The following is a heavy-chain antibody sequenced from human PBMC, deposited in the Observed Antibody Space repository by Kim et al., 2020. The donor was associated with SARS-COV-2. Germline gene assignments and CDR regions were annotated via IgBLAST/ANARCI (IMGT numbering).Heavy chain of an antibody. V-gene: IGHV3-21*01. D-gene: IGHD3-10*01. CDR3: ARDGAHSYGFITMVRGVIPLIDY. CDR2: ISSSSSYI. CDR1: GFTFSSYS. J-gene: IGHJ4*02. Sequence: GGSLRLSCAASGFTFSSYSMNWVRQAPGKGLEWASSISSSSSYIYYADSVKGRFTISRDNAKNSLYLQMNSLRAEDTAVYYCARDGAHSYGFITMVRGVIPLIDYWGQGTLVTVSS.